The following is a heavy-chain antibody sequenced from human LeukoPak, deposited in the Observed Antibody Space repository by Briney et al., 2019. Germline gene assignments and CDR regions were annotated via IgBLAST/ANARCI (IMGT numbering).Heavy chain of an antibody. CDR1: GFTFSTYT. Sequence: GGSLRLSCAASGFTFSTYTMNWVRQAPRKGLEWVSYISDSSSIIYYADSVKGRFTISRDNSKNTLYLQMNSLRAEDTAVYYCARAIRGYSYVLDYWGQGTLVTVSS. CDR2: ISDSSSII. CDR3: ARAIRGYSYVLDY. D-gene: IGHD5-18*01. V-gene: IGHV3-48*01. J-gene: IGHJ4*02.